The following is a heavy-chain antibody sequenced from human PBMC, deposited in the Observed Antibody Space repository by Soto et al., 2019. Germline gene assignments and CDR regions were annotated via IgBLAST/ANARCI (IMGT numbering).Heavy chain of an antibody. V-gene: IGHV3-11*04. CDR1: GFTFSDYY. J-gene: IGHJ6*02. Sequence: PWGSLRLSCAASGFTFSDYYMSWIRQAPGKGLEWVSYISSSGSTIYYADSVKGRFTISRDNSKNTLYLQMNSLRAEDTAVYYCARGGIAVAGLTLPGMDVWGQGTTVTVSS. CDR3: ARGGIAVAGLTLPGMDV. CDR2: ISSSGSTI. D-gene: IGHD6-19*01.